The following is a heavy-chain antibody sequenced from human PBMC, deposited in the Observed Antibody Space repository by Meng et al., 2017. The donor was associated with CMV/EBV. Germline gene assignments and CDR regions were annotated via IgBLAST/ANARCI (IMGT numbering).Heavy chain of an antibody. CDR2: MNPNSGNT. Sequence: ASVQVSCKASGYTFTSYDINWLRQATGQGLEWMGWMNPNSGNTGYAQKFQGRVTMTRNTSISTAYMELSSLRSEDTAVYYCARGPRAAALGRGWGQGTLVTVSS. J-gene: IGHJ4*02. D-gene: IGHD6-13*01. CDR3: ARGPRAAALGRG. CDR1: GYTFTSYD. V-gene: IGHV1-8*01.